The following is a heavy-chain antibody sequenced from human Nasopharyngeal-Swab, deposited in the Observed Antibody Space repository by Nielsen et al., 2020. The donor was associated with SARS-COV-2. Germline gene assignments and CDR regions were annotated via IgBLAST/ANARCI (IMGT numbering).Heavy chain of an antibody. CDR3: AREGDIVVVPSPAGFDP. J-gene: IGHJ5*02. D-gene: IGHD2-2*01. Sequence: ASVKVSCKASGYTFTSYAMNWVRQAPGHGLEWMGWINTNTGNPTYAQGLTGRFVFSLDTSVSTAYLQISSLKAEDTAVYYCAREGDIVVVPSPAGFDPWGQGTLVTVSS. CDR1: GYTFTSYA. V-gene: IGHV7-4-1*02. CDR2: INTNTGNP.